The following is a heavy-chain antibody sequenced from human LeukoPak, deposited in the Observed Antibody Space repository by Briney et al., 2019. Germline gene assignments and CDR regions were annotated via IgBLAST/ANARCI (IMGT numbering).Heavy chain of an antibody. CDR1: GGSFSTSY. CDR2: IYYSGST. D-gene: IGHD5-18*01. V-gene: IGHV4-59*01. Sequence: PSETLSLTCTISGGSFSTSYWSWIRQFPGKGLEWIAYIYYSGSTKYNPSLQSRVTISVDTSKNQFSLKLSSVTAADTAVYYCARGERGYSYGKGGYYYGMDVWGQGTTVIVSS. J-gene: IGHJ6*02. CDR3: ARGERGYSYGKGGYYYGMDV.